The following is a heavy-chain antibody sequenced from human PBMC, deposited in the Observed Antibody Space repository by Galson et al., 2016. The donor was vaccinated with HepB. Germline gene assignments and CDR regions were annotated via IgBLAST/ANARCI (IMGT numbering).Heavy chain of an antibody. J-gene: IGHJ6*02. CDR2: TFYRSTWEN. Sequence: CAISGDSVYNNGAAWVWIRQSPSRGLEWLGKTFYRSTWENHYAGSVKDRITISPDTSRNQFSLHLNSVTPEDTAVYYCARAVMLGRGMDVWGQGTTVTVSS. V-gene: IGHV6-1*01. CDR3: ARAVMLGRGMDV. D-gene: IGHD3-10*01. CDR1: GDSVYNNGAA.